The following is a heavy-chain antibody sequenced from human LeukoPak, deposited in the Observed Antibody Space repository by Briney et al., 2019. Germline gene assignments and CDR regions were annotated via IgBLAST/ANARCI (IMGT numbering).Heavy chain of an antibody. CDR3: ARDLTPGRGYSRYFDY. CDR1: GYTFTSYG. J-gene: IGHJ4*02. Sequence: GASVKVSCNASGYTFTSYGISWVRLAPGQGLEWMGWISAYNGNTNYAQKLQGRVTMTTDTSTSTAYMELRSLRSDDTAVYYCARDLTPGRGYSRYFDYWGQGTLVTVSS. V-gene: IGHV1-18*01. D-gene: IGHD3-3*01. CDR2: ISAYNGNT.